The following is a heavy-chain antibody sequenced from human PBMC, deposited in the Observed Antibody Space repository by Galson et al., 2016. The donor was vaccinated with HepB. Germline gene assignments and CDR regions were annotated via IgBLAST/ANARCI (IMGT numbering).Heavy chain of an antibody. V-gene: IGHV4-61*08. CDR2: VFYSGSGNT. CDR1: GGSVNSCAWY. D-gene: IGHD3-3*01. CDR3: ARGGMVNSYWYFDL. J-gene: IGHJ2*01. Sequence: ETLSLTCTVSGGSVNSCAWYWSWIRQPPGKGLQWIGYVFYSGSGNTNYNPSLKSRVTISVDTSKNQFSLNLNSVTAADTAVYYCARGGMVNSYWYFDLWGRGTLVTVSS.